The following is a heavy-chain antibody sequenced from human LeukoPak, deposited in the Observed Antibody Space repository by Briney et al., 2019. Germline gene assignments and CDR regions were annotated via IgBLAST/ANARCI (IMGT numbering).Heavy chain of an antibody. CDR3: ARVAYSSSWYFDY. CDR1: EFTVSSNY. D-gene: IGHD6-13*01. V-gene: IGHV3-53*01. CDR2: IYVGGST. Sequence: PGGSLRLSCAASEFTVSSNYMSWVRQAPGKGLEWVSVIYVGGSTYYADSVKDRFTISRDNSKNTLYLQMNSLRAEDTAVYYCARVAYSSSWYFDYWGQGTPVTVSS. J-gene: IGHJ4*02.